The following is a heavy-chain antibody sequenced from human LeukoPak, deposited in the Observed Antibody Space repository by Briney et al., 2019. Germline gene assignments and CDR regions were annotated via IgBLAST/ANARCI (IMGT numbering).Heavy chain of an antibody. Sequence: GTSLRLSCAASGITLSAYGTHWVRQAPGKGLEWVAVLSSDAKTTYYADSVKGRFTITRDNSKNTLYLQMNSLRAEDTAVYYCARDWVLGGPNPVWGQGTLVTVSS. D-gene: IGHD2-15*01. CDR2: LSSDAKTT. CDR1: GITLSAYG. J-gene: IGHJ4*02. V-gene: IGHV3-30*03. CDR3: ARDWVLGGPNPV.